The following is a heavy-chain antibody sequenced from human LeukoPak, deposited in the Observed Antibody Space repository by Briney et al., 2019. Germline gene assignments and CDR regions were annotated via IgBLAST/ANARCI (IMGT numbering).Heavy chain of an antibody. D-gene: IGHD2-15*01. CDR3: ATASLSSLLTFDY. Sequence: PGGSLRLSCAASGFTSSSYSLNWVRQAPGKGLEWVAIIKQDGSQKFYVDSVKGRFTISTDTAKNSLYLLMNSLRAEDTAVYYCATASLSSLLTFDYWGQGTLVTVSS. CDR1: GFTSSSYS. V-gene: IGHV3-7*01. CDR2: IKQDGSQK. J-gene: IGHJ4*02.